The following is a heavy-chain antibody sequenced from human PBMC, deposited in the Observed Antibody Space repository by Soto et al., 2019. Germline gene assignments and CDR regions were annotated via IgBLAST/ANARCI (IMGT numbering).Heavy chain of an antibody. CDR1: GGSISSSSYY. CDR3: ARVPVVVVPAAFNYYYGMDV. V-gene: IGHV4-39*01. J-gene: IGHJ6*02. CDR2: IFYGGSN. D-gene: IGHD2-2*01. Sequence: SETLSLTCTVSGGSISSSSYYWGWIRQPPGKGLEWIGSIFYGGSNYYNPSLKSRITISVDTSKNQFSLEVSSVTAAEAAVYYCARVPVVVVPAAFNYYYGMDVWGQGTTVT.